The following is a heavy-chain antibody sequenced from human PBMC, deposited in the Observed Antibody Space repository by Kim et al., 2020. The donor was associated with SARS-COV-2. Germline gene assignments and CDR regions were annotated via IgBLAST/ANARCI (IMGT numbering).Heavy chain of an antibody. CDR3: AREAGVMAGGGMDV. D-gene: IGHD3-16*01. Sequence: ADSGKGRLTISRDNSKNTLYLQMNSLRAGDTAVYYCAREAGVMAGGGMDVWGQGTTVTVSS. J-gene: IGHJ6*02. V-gene: IGHV3-30*07.